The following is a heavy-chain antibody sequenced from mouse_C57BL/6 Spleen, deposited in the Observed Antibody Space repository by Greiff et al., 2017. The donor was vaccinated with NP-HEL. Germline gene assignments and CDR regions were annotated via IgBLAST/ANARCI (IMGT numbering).Heavy chain of an antibody. J-gene: IGHJ2*01. CDR1: GYTFTTYP. CDR2: FHPYNDDT. D-gene: IGHD2-5*01. Sequence: VHLVESGAELVKPGASVKMSCKASGYTFTTYPIEWMKQNHGKSLEWIGNFHPYNDDTKYNEKFKGKATLTVEKSSSTVYLELSRLTSDDSAVYYCARGSYYSNYLDYWGQGTTLTVSS. V-gene: IGHV1-47*01. CDR3: ARGSYYSNYLDY.